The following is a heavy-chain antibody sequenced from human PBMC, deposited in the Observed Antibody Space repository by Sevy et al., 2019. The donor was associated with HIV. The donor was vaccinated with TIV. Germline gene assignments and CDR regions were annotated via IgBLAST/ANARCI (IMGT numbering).Heavy chain of an antibody. CDR3: ARDSNEPHSGEYYYYYGMDV. V-gene: IGHV3-30-3*01. Sequence: GGSLRLSCAASGFTFSFYAMHWVRQAPGKGLEWVAVVSYDGSNTYYADSVKGRFTNSTDNSRNTLYLQMNSLRTEDTAVYYCARDSNEPHSGEYYYYYGMDVWGQGTTVTVSS. CDR1: GFTFSFYA. J-gene: IGHJ6*02. D-gene: IGHD2-8*01. CDR2: VSYDGSNT.